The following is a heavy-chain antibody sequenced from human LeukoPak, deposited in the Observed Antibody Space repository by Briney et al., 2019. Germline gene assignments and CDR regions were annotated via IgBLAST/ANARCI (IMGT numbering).Heavy chain of an antibody. CDR3: GRGPRRNYYDSSGYYEPRDY. V-gene: IGHV1-8*01. Sequence: ASVKVSCKASGYTFTSYDINWVRQATGQGLEWMGWMNPNSGNTGYAQKFQGRVTMTRNTSISTAYMELSSLRSEDTAVYYCGRGPRRNYYDSSGYYEPRDYWGQGTLVTVSS. J-gene: IGHJ4*02. D-gene: IGHD3-22*01. CDR2: MNPNSGNT. CDR1: GYTFTSYD.